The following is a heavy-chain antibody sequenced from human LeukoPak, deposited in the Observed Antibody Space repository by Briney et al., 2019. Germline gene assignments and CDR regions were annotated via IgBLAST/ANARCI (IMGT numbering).Heavy chain of an antibody. J-gene: IGHJ5*02. V-gene: IGHV4-39*07. CDR2: IYYSGST. CDR1: GGSISSSSYY. Sequence: SETLSLTCTVSGGSISSSSYYWGWIRQPPGKGLEWIGSIYYSGSTYYNPSLKSRVTISVDTSKNQFSLKLSSVTAADTAVYYCARDGPMVTGTRNWFDPWGQGTLVTVSS. CDR3: ARDGPMVTGTRNWFDP. D-gene: IGHD1-7*01.